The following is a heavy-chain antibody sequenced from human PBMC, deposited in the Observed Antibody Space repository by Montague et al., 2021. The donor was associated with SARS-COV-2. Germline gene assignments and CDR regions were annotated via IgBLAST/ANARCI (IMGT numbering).Heavy chain of an antibody. CDR1: RFTFSDFW. CDR2: IKHDGSEK. V-gene: IGHV3-7*01. J-gene: IGHJ6*02. D-gene: IGHD6-19*01. CDR3: ARGSTGWYAIFGHYGMDV. Sequence: SRSLSFSASRFTFSDFWMNWVRQAPGKGLEWVADIKHDGSEKSYVDSVKGRFTISRDNAKNSLYLQMNSLRAEDTAVYYCARGSTGWYAIFGHYGMDVWGQGTTVTVSS.